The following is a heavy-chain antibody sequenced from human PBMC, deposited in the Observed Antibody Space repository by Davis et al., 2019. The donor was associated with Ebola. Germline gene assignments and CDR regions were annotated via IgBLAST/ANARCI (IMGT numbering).Heavy chain of an antibody. D-gene: IGHD6-6*01. Sequence: SVKVSCKASGYTFTSYGISWVRQAPGQGLEWMGGIIPIFGTANYAQKFQGRVTITADESTSTAYMELSSLRSEDTAVYYCARDSDIAARAFDPWGQGTLVTVSS. CDR3: ARDSDIAARAFDP. CDR1: GYTFTSYG. CDR2: IIPIFGTA. J-gene: IGHJ5*02. V-gene: IGHV1-69*13.